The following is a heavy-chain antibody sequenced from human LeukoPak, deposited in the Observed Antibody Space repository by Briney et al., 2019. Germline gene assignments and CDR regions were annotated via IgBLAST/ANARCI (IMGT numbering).Heavy chain of an antibody. J-gene: IGHJ5*02. V-gene: IGHV1-69*13. CDR1: GGTFSSYA. CDR3: ARDGLYSSAYWFDP. CDR2: IIPIFGTA. D-gene: IGHD6-19*01. Sequence: ASVEVSCKASGGTFSSYAISWVRQAPGQGLEWMGGIIPIFGTANYAQKFQGRVTITADESTSTAYMELSSLRSEDTAVYYCARDGLYSSAYWFDPWGQGTLVTVSS.